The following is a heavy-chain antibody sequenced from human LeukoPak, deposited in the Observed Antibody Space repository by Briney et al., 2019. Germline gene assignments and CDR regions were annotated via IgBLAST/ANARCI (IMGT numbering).Heavy chain of an antibody. J-gene: IGHJ3*01. V-gene: IGHV4-59*01. CDR3: AREGNYDILTGLDAF. CDR1: GGSISSYY. D-gene: IGHD3-9*01. Sequence: NPSETLSLTCTVSGGSISSYYWSWIRQPPGKGLEWIGYIYYSGSTNYNPSLKSRVTISVDTSKNQFSLKLSSVTAADTAVYYCAREGNYDILTGLDAFWGQGTMVTVSS. CDR2: IYYSGST.